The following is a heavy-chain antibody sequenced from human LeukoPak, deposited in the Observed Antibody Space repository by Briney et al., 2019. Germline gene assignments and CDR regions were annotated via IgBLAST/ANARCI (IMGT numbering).Heavy chain of an antibody. CDR2: IYYSGST. D-gene: IGHD6-13*01. V-gene: IGHV4-31*03. Sequence: SETLSLTCTVSGGSISSGGYYSSWIRQHPGKGLEWIGYIYYSGSTYYNPSLKSRVTISVDTSKNQFSLKLSSVTAADTAVYYCAKTRVAAAGTGFDYWGQGTLVTVSS. CDR1: GGSISSGGYY. CDR3: AKTRVAAAGTGFDY. J-gene: IGHJ4*02.